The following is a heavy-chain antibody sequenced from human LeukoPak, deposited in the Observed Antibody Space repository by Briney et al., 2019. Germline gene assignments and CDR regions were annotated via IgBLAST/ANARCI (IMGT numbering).Heavy chain of an antibody. D-gene: IGHD4-23*01. CDR1: GGSFSGYY. J-gene: IGHJ4*02. V-gene: IGHV4-34*01. CDR3: ARHGKDIGTDY. Sequence: SETLSLTCAVYGGSFSGYYWSWIRQPPGKGLEWIGEINHSGSTNYNPSLKSRVTISVDTSKNQFSLKLSSVTAADTAVYYCARHGKDIGTDYWGQGTLVTVSS. CDR2: INHSGST.